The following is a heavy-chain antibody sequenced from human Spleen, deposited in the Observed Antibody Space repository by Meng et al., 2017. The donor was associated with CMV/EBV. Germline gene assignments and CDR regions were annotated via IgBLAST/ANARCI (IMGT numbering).Heavy chain of an antibody. CDR1: GFTFSTYA. CDR2: ISDDGSHK. CDR3: ARPWQLYSTSSIPVY. Sequence: GGSLRLSCAASGFTFSTYAMHWVRQAPGKGLEWVTVISDDGSHKHYADSVKGRFTISRDNSKSTLYLEMNSLRPEDTAVYYCARPWQLYSTSSIPVYWGQGTVVTVSS. D-gene: IGHD6-6*01. V-gene: IGHV3-30*19. J-gene: IGHJ4*02.